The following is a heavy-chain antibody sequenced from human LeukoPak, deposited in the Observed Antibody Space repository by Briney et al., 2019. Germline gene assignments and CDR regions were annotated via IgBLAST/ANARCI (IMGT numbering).Heavy chain of an antibody. CDR3: ARILRDYYGSGSYWFDP. CDR1: GGSISSYY. Sequence: SETLSLTCTVSGGSISSYYWSWIRQPPGKGLEWIGYIYYSGSTNYNPSLKSRVTIPVDTSKNQFSLKLSSVTAADTAVYYCARILRDYYGSGSYWFDPWGQGTLVTVSS. V-gene: IGHV4-59*08. CDR2: IYYSGST. J-gene: IGHJ5*02. D-gene: IGHD3-10*01.